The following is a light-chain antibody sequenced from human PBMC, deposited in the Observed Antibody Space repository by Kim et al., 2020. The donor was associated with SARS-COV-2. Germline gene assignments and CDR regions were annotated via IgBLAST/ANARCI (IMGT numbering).Light chain of an antibody. Sequence: SYELTQPPSVSVAPGKAASITCWGNNIGSQRVHWYQQKPGQAPVLVIYYNSDRPSGIPERFSGSNSGNTATLTISRVEAGDEADYYCQVWDSGSDHWVFGGGTQLTVL. CDR3: QVWDSGSDHWV. J-gene: IGLJ3*02. V-gene: IGLV3-21*04. CDR1: NIGSQR. CDR2: YNS.